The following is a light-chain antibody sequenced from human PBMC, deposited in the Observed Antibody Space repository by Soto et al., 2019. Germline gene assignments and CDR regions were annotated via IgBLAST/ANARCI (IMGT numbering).Light chain of an antibody. CDR1: QSVSSY. Sequence: EIVLTQSPATLSLSPGERATLSCRASQSVSSYLAWYQQKPGQAPRLLIYDVSNRATGTPARFSGSGSGTDFTLTISCLEPEDFAVYYCQHRSSWPLTFGGGAKVEIK. CDR2: DVS. V-gene: IGKV3-11*01. J-gene: IGKJ4*01. CDR3: QHRSSWPLT.